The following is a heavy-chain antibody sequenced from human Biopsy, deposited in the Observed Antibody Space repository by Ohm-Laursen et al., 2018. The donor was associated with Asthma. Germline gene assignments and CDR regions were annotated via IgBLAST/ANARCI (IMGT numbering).Heavy chain of an antibody. J-gene: IGHJ4*02. CDR2: IFWDDDK. Sequence: PTQTLTLTCTVSGFSLSTLGVGVGWFRQPPGKALEWLAHIFWDDDKRYSPSLKSRLTIAKDTSRNQVVLTMTNMDPVDTGTYFCAHAQTSWNYYDSGNYLYHFDSWGQGTLVTVSS. CDR3: AHAQTSWNYYDSGNYLYHFDS. CDR1: GFSLSTLGVG. D-gene: IGHD3-10*01. V-gene: IGHV2-5*02.